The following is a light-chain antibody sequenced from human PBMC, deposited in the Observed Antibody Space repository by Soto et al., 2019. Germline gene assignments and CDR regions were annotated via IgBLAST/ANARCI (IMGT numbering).Light chain of an antibody. CDR2: EVS. J-gene: IGLJ2*01. CDR1: SSDVGGYNY. V-gene: IGLV2-8*01. CDR3: SSYAGSNNFVV. Sequence: QSVLTQPPSASGSPGKSVTISCTGTSSDVGGYNYVSWYQQHPGKAPKLMIYEVSKRPSGVPDRFSGSKSGNTASLTVSGLQAEYEADYYCSSYAGSNNFVVFGGGTKLTVL.